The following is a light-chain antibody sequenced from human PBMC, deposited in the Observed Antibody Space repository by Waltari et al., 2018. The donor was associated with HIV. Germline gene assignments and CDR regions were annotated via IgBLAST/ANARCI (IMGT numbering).Light chain of an antibody. CDR1: ALSKQS. CDR3: QSTDTSGTYWV. Sequence: SYELTQPPSVSVSPGQTARITCSGDALSKQSAYWYQQKPGQAPVLMIYKDRERPSGIPERFSGSSSGTTVTLTISGVQAEDEADYYCQSTDTSGTYWVFGGGTKLTVL. CDR2: KDR. V-gene: IGLV3-25*03. J-gene: IGLJ3*02.